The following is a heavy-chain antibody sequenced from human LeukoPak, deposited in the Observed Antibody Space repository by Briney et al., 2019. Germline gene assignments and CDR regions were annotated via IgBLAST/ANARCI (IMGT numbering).Heavy chain of an antibody. V-gene: IGHV4-59*01. J-gene: IGHJ5*02. CDR3: ARGVTIFGVVSNWFDP. Sequence: SETLSLTCTVSGGSISSYYWSWIRQPPGKGLEWIGYIYYSGSTNYNPSLKSRVTISVDTSKNQFSLKLSSMTAADTAVYYCARGVTIFGVVSNWFDPWGQGTLVTVSS. CDR2: IYYSGST. CDR1: GGSISSYY. D-gene: IGHD3-3*01.